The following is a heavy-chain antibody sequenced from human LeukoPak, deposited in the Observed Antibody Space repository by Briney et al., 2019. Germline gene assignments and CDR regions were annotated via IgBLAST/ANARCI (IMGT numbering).Heavy chain of an antibody. CDR1: GFTFSSYW. Sequence: GGPLRLSCAASGFTFSSYWMNWARQAPGKGLEWVASINHNGNVNYYVDSVKGRFTISRDNAKNSLYLQMSNLRAEDTAVYFCAGGGGLGGRGQGATVTVSS. CDR3: AGGGGLGG. V-gene: IGHV3-7*03. CDR2: INHNGNVN. D-gene: IGHD3-16*01. J-gene: IGHJ6*02.